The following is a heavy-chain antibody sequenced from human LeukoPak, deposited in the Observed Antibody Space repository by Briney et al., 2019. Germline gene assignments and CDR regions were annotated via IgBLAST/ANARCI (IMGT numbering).Heavy chain of an antibody. J-gene: IGHJ5*02. CDR1: GGSISSYY. V-gene: IGHV4-59*08. D-gene: IGHD2-15*01. CDR3: ARHGVGLGGSGARPNWFDP. Sequence: PSETLSLTCTVSGGSISSYYWSWIRQPPGKGLEWIGYIYYSGSTNYNPSLKSRVTISVDTSKNQFSLKLSSVTAADTAVYYCARHGVGLGGSGARPNWFDPWAREPWSPSPQ. CDR2: IYYSGST.